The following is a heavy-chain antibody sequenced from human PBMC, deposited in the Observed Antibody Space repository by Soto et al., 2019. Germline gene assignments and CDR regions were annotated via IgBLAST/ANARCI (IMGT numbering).Heavy chain of an antibody. V-gene: IGHV3-21*06. CDR2: ISSTTNYI. CDR1: GFTFTRYS. Sequence: GGSLRLSCAASGFTFTRYSMNWVRQAPGKGLEWVSSISSTTNYIYYGDSMEGRFTISRDNAKNSLYLEMNSLRAEDTAVYYCARESEDLTSDFDYWGQGTLVTVSS. J-gene: IGHJ4*02. CDR3: ARESEDLTSDFDY.